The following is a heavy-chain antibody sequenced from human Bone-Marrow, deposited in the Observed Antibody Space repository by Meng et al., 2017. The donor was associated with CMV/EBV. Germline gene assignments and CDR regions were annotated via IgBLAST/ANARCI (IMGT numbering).Heavy chain of an antibody. CDR1: GFTFDDYT. CDR3: ARDPTYYYDSSGYSYYYYYGMDV. CDR2: VSWDGAST. V-gene: IGHV3-43*01. Sequence: GESLKISCAASGFTFDDYTMHWVRQAPGKGLEWVSLVSWDGASTYYADSVKGRFTISRDNAKNSLYLQMNSLRAEDTAVYYCARDPTYYYDSSGYSYYYYYGMDVWGQGTTVTVSS. J-gene: IGHJ6*02. D-gene: IGHD3-22*01.